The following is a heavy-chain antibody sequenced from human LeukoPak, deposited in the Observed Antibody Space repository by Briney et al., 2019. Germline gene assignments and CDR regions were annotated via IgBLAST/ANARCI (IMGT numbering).Heavy chain of an antibody. J-gene: IGHJ4*02. CDR2: ISGSGGST. CDR3: AKERPDYYDSSGYYCVDY. V-gene: IGHV3-23*01. D-gene: IGHD3-22*01. CDR1: GFTFSSYA. Sequence: GGSLRLSCAASGFTFSSYAMSWVRQAPGKGLEWVSAISGSGGSTYYADSVKGRFSISRDNYKNTLYLQMNGLRAEDTDVYYCAKERPDYYDSSGYYCVDYWGQGTLVTVSS.